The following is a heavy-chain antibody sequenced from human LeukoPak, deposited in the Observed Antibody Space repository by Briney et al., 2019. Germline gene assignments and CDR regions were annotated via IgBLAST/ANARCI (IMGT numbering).Heavy chain of an antibody. V-gene: IGHV3-33*01. J-gene: IGHJ4*02. D-gene: IGHD6-13*01. Sequence: QPGRSLRLSCAASGFTFSSYAIHWIRQAPVKGLEWVAVIWYDAINKYYADSVKGRFTISRDNSKNTVYLQMNTLRDEDTAVYYCARGQQLEGTAFDYWGLGTLVTVSS. CDR2: IWYDAINK. CDR3: ARGQQLEGTAFDY. CDR1: GFTFSSYA.